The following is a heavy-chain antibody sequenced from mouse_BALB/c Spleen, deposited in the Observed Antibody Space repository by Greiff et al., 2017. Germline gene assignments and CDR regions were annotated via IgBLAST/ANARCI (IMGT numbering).Heavy chain of an antibody. CDR1: GYTFTSYW. V-gene: IGHV1-7*01. J-gene: IGHJ4*01. CDR3: GYGNYPYAMDY. D-gene: IGHD2-1*01. Sequence: QVLLKESGAELAKPGASVKMSCKASGYTFTSYWMHWVKQRPGQGLEWIGYINPSTGYIESNQKFKDKATLTADKSSSTAYMQLSILTSEDSAVYYCGYGNYPYAMDYWGQGTSVTVSA. CDR2: INPSTGYI.